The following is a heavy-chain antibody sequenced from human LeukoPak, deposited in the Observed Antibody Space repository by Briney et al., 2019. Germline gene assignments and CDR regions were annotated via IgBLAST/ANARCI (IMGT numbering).Heavy chain of an antibody. CDR3: ARDVVYYMDV. CDR1: GYTFTSYA. V-gene: IGHV7-4-1*02. Sequence: ASVKVSCKASGYTFTSYAMNWLRQAPGQGLGWMGRINTNTGKPTYAQGLTGRFVFSLDTSVNTAYLQISSLKAEDTAVYYCARDVVYYMDVWGRGTTVIVSS. J-gene: IGHJ6*03. D-gene: IGHD2-21*01. CDR2: INTNTGKP.